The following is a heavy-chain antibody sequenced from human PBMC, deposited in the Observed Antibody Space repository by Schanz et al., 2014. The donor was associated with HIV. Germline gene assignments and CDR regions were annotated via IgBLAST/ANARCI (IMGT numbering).Heavy chain of an antibody. CDR1: GLTFSSSI. CDR3: AREGESSGRAGLFDL. V-gene: IGHV3-30*09. J-gene: IGHJ4*02. D-gene: IGHD6-19*01. Sequence: VQLLESGGDFVQPGGSLRLSCAASGLTFSSSIMHWVRQAPGKGLEWVAGMSHDGFSKYFADSVKGRFAISREDSKNTVHLQMDSLRPEDTAVYYCAREGESSGRAGLFDLWGQGTLVTVSS. CDR2: MSHDGFSK.